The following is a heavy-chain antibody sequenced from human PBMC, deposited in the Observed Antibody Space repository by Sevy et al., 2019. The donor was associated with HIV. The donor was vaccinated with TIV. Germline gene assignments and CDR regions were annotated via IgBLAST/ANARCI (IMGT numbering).Heavy chain of an antibody. CDR1: GFIFNSYT. CDR3: AKGYGSGSPPDY. CDR2: ISGSGGTT. D-gene: IGHD3-10*01. J-gene: IGHJ4*02. V-gene: IGHV3-23*01. Sequence: GGSLRLSCAASGFIFNSYTMNWVRQAPGKGLEWVSAISGSGGTTYYADSVKRRFTISRDNSKNTVDLQMNSLRVEDTAVYYCAKGYGSGSPPDYWGQGTLVTVSS.